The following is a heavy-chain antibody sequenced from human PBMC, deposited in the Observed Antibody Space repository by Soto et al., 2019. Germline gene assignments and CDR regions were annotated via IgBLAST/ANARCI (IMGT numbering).Heavy chain of an antibody. J-gene: IGHJ6*02. CDR1: GGTFSSYI. Sequence: QVQLVQSGAEVKKPGSSVKVSCKASGGTFSSYIISWVRQAPGQGLEWMGRIIPILGIANYAQKFQGRVTXTPXKSTSTAYMELSSLRSEDTAVYYCANKDYDSSEYYYYGMDVWGQGTTVTVSS. CDR3: ANKDYDSSEYYYYGMDV. D-gene: IGHD3-22*01. V-gene: IGHV1-69*02. CDR2: IIPILGIA.